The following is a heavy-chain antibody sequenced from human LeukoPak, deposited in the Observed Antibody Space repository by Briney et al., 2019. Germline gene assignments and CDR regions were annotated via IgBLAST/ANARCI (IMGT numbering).Heavy chain of an antibody. V-gene: IGHV3-30*02. Sequence: GGSLRLSCAASRFTFSSYGMSWVRQAPGKGLEWVSFIRGGGSSKYYADSVKGRFTISRDNSKNTLYLQMNSLRAEDAAVYYCATAFIAVAGANFHHWGQGTLVTVSS. D-gene: IGHD6-13*01. J-gene: IGHJ1*01. CDR2: IRGGGSSK. CDR1: RFTFSSYG. CDR3: ATAFIAVAGANFHH.